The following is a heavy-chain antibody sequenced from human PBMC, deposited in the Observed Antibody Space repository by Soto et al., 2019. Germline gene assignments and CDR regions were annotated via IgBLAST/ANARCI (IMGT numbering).Heavy chain of an antibody. Sequence: PGESLKISCKGSGYSFTSYWIGWVGQMPGKGLEWMGIIYPGDSDTRYSPSFQGQVTISADKSISTAYLQWSSLKASDTAMYYCARQPSLRYRGYEAHSYYNGMDVWGQGTTVTVSS. J-gene: IGHJ6*02. CDR2: IYPGDSDT. D-gene: IGHD5-12*01. V-gene: IGHV5-51*01. CDR3: ARQPSLRYRGYEAHSYYNGMDV. CDR1: GYSFTSYW.